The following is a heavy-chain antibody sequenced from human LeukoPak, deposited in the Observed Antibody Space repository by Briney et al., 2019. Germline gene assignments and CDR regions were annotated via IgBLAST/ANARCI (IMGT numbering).Heavy chain of an antibody. Sequence: ASVKVSCKASGYTFTSYAMHWVRQAPGQRLEWMGWINAGNGNTKYSQKFQGRVTITRDTSASTAYMGLSSLRSEDTAVYYCARVSYYGSSGYYARGAFDIWGQGTMVTVSS. CDR3: ARVSYYGSSGYYARGAFDI. D-gene: IGHD3-22*01. J-gene: IGHJ3*02. CDR1: GYTFTSYA. V-gene: IGHV1-3*01. CDR2: INAGNGNT.